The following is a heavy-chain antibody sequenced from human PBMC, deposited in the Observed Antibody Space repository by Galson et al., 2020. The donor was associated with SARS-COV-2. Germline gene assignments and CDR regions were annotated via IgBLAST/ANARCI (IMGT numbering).Heavy chain of an antibody. CDR3: ARGGRRSWNWVDP. V-gene: IGHV4-31*03. CDR1: GGSISTGGYY. D-gene: IGHD3-10*01. J-gene: IGHJ5*02. CDR2: ISYSGST. Sequence: SQTLSLTCPVSGGSISTGGYYRSWKRQHPGKGLEWIGYISYSGSTYYNPSLKSRVTISVDTSKNQFSLTLSSVTAADTAVYYCARGGRRSWNWVDPWGQGALVIVSS.